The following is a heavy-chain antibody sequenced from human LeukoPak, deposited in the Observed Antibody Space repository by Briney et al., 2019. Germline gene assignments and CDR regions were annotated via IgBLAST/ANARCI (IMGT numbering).Heavy chain of an antibody. J-gene: IGHJ6*03. V-gene: IGHV4-59*01. CDR3: ARDRAYYDFWSGYYGYYYYMDV. CDR2: IYYSGST. Sequence: SETLSLTCTVSGGPISSYYWSWIRQPPGKGLEWIGYIYYSGSTNYNPSLKSRVTISVDTSKNQFSLKLSSVTAADTAVYYCARDRAYYDFWSGYYGYYYYMDVWGKGTTVTVSS. CDR1: GGPISSYY. D-gene: IGHD3-3*01.